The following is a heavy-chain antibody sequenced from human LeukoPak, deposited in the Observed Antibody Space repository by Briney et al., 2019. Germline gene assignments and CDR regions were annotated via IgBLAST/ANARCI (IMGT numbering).Heavy chain of an antibody. CDR2: ISNNGGYT. Sequence: GGSLRLSCAASGFTFSSSAMSWVRQAPGKGLEWVSAISNNGGYTYYADSVQGRFTISRDNSKSTLCLQMNSLRAEDTAVYYCAKDSVTVAGTPGDYWGQGTLVTVSS. D-gene: IGHD6-19*01. J-gene: IGHJ4*02. V-gene: IGHV3-23*01. CDR3: AKDSVTVAGTPGDY. CDR1: GFTFSSSA.